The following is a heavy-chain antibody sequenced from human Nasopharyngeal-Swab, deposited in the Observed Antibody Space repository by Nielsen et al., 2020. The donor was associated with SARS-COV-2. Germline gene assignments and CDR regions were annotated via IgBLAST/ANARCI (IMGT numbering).Heavy chain of an antibody. CDR2: IFPIFGTP. V-gene: IGHV1-69*13. J-gene: IGHJ4*02. D-gene: IGHD2-8*01. CDR3: ARGIRNGGYFDP. CDR1: GGSFSNYA. Sequence: SSVKVSCKASGGSFSNYAFSWVRQAPVQGLEWMGGIFPIFGTPVYAQRFQGRVTVSADESTSTASMELRSLRSDDTAIYYCARGIRNGGYFDPWGQGTLVTVSS.